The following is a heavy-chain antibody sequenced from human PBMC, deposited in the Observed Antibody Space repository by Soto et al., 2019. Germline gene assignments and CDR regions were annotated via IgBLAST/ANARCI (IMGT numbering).Heavy chain of an antibody. CDR2: IKQDGREE. Sequence: GGSLRLSCAASGFTFSSYWMSWVRQAPGQGLEWVASIKQDGREEYYVDSVKGRFTISRDDAKNSLYLQMNSLGAEDTAVYYCARDRRQRSLRGYSYYYGLDVWGQGTTVTVSS. J-gene: IGHJ6*02. D-gene: IGHD6-25*01. CDR3: ARDRRQRSLRGYSYYYGLDV. V-gene: IGHV3-7*05. CDR1: GFTFSSYW.